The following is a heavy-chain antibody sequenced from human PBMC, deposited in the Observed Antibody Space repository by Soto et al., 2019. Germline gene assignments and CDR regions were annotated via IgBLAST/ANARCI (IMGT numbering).Heavy chain of an antibody. V-gene: IGHV3-7*03. Sequence: GGSLRLPCVASGFTFSNYGMTWVRQAPGKGLGWVANIKQEGGEKLYVGSVKGRLTVPTDNAENSLHLDMNSLRAEDTAVYYCARRMTAVNITDYWGQGTLVTVSS. CDR3: ARRMTAVNITDY. D-gene: IGHD2-21*02. J-gene: IGHJ4*02. CDR2: IKQEGGEK. CDR1: GFTFSNYG.